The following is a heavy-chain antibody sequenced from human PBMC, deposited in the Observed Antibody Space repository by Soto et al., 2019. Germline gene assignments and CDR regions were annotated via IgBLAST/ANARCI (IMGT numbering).Heavy chain of an antibody. Sequence: EVQLVESGGGLVKPGGSLRLSCAASGFTFSSYSMNWVRQAPGKGLEWVSSISSSSSYIYYADSLKGRFTISRDNANTSMNPRMNSMRAEDTAVYYCARDTRGISMRRRPLSDAFDFWGQGTMVTVSS. CDR1: GFTFSSYS. CDR2: ISSSSSYI. CDR3: ARDTRGISMRRRPLSDAFDF. J-gene: IGHJ3*01. V-gene: IGHV3-21*01. D-gene: IGHD3-10*01.